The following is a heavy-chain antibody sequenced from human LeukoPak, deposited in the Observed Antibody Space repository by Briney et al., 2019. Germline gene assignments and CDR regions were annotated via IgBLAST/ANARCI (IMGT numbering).Heavy chain of an antibody. D-gene: IGHD6-19*01. CDR3: ARDGYSSGWYSAFDI. Sequence: GGSLRLSCAASGFTFSSYAMPRVRQAPGKGLEWVAVISYDGSNKYYADSVKGRFTISRDNSKNTLYLQMNSLRAEDTAVYYCARDGYSSGWYSAFDIWGQGTMVTVSS. CDR2: ISYDGSNK. J-gene: IGHJ3*02. CDR1: GFTFSSYA. V-gene: IGHV3-30*04.